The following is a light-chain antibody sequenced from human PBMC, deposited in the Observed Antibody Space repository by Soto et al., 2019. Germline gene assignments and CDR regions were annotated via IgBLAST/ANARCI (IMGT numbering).Light chain of an antibody. CDR1: QSLLHSDGNIY. V-gene: IGKV2-28*01. CDR3: MQAVEVPYI. CDR2: LVS. J-gene: IGKJ2*01. Sequence: DIVMTQSPLSLPVTPGESASISCWSSQSLLHSDGNIYLDWYLQKPGQSPQLLIYLVSNRASGVPDRFSGSRSGTDFTLKISRVEAEDVGVYYCMQAVEVPYIFGQGTKLDIK.